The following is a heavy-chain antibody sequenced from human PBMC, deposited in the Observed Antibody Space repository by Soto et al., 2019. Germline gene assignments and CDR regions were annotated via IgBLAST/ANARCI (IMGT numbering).Heavy chain of an antibody. CDR1: GYSFTSYW. Sequence: WLSLKISCKGSGYSFTSYWIGWVRQMPGKGLEWMGIIYPGDSDTRYSPSFQGQVTISADKSISTAYLQWSSLKASDTAMSYWARSGDYDAFYSWGQGTMVTVSS. CDR3: ARSGDYDAFYS. V-gene: IGHV5-51*01. J-gene: IGHJ3*02. D-gene: IGHD2-21*02. CDR2: IYPGDSDT.